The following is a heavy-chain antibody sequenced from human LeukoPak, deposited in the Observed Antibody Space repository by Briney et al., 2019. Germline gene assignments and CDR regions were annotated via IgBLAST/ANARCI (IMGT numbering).Heavy chain of an antibody. V-gene: IGHV4-4*02. D-gene: IGHD2-2*01. CDR2: IYHSGST. CDR3: ARVQGSSWPDYFDY. Sequence: SETLSLTCPVSGGSISSSNWWSWVRQPPGKGLEWIGEIYHSGSTNYDPSLKSRVTISVDKSKNQFSLKLSSVTAADTAVYYCARVQGSSWPDYFDYWGQGTLVTVSS. J-gene: IGHJ4*02. CDR1: GGSISSSNW.